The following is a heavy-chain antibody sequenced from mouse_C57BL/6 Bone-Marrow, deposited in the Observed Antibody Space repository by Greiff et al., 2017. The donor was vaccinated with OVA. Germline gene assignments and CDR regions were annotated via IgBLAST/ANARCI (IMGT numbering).Heavy chain of an antibody. CDR3: ARKEDGYYDRFAY. V-gene: IGHV1-53*01. J-gene: IGHJ3*01. D-gene: IGHD2-3*01. CDR2: INPSNGGT. Sequence: VQLQQSGTELVKPGASVKLSCKASGYTFTSYWMHWVKQRPGQGLEWIGNINPSNGGTNYNEKFKSKATLTVDKSSSTAYMQLSSLTSEDSAVYYCARKEDGYYDRFAYWGQGTLVTVSA. CDR1: GYTFTSYW.